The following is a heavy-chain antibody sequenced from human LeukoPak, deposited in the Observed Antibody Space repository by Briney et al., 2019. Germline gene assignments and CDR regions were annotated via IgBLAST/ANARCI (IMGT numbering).Heavy chain of an antibody. CDR1: FGSIRAYY. Sequence: SETVSLTCSVAFGSIRAYYWSWIRQPPGKGLEWIGYIYNSETTNYNPSLKGQVTISVDTSKNQFSLKLSSVTAADTAVYYCARGKKYPGVFDYWGQGTQVTVSS. J-gene: IGHJ4*02. D-gene: IGHD6-6*01. CDR3: ARGKKYPGVFDY. CDR2: IYNSETT. V-gene: IGHV4-59*01.